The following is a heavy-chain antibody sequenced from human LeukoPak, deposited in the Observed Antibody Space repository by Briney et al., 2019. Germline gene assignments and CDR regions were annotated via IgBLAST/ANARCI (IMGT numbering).Heavy chain of an antibody. Sequence: GESLKISCKGSGYRFTNYWIGWVRQLPGKGPEWMGIIYPGDSDTRYSPSFQGQVTISADKSISTAYLQWSSLKASDTAMYYCARRRGTEGGYYFDYWGQGTLATVSS. J-gene: IGHJ4*02. V-gene: IGHV5-51*01. CDR1: GYRFTNYW. CDR2: IYPGDSDT. CDR3: ARRRGTEGGYYFDY. D-gene: IGHD3-16*01.